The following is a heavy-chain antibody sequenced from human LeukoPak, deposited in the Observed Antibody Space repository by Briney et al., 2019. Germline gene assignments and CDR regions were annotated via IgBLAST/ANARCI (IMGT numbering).Heavy chain of an antibody. Sequence: ASVKVSCKASGYSFSIYGITWARQAPGQGLEYLGWISASDGTTNYAQKVQDRVTMTTDTSTSSAYLELRSLRSEDTAVYYCARCGAAVTTHFSHWGQGTLVTVSS. CDR1: GYSFSIYG. CDR3: ARCGAAVTTHFSH. V-gene: IGHV1-18*01. CDR2: ISASDGTT. D-gene: IGHD4-17*01. J-gene: IGHJ4*02.